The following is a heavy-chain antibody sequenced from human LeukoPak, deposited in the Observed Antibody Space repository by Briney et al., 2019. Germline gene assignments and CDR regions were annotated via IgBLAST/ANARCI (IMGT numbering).Heavy chain of an antibody. CDR3: SKGGIIDY. CDR1: GFTFSGSA. CDR2: IRSKANSYAT. J-gene: IGHJ4*02. D-gene: IGHD2-15*01. V-gene: IGHV3-73*01. Sequence: GGSLRLSCAASGFTFSGSAMHWVRQASGKGLEWVGRIRSKANSYATAYAASVKGRFAISRDDSKNTAYLQMNSLKTEDTAVYYCSKGGIIDYWGQGTLVTVSS.